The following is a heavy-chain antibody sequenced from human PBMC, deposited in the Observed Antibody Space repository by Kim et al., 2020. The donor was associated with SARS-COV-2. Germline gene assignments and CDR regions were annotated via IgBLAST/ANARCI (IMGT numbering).Heavy chain of an antibody. D-gene: IGHD3-16*01. Sequence: DSVKSRFTISRDNSKNTLYLQMNSLRAEDTAVYYCAKDGAAPNLYWYFDLWGRGTLVTVSS. J-gene: IGHJ2*01. V-gene: IGHV3-23*01. CDR3: AKDGAAPNLYWYFDL.